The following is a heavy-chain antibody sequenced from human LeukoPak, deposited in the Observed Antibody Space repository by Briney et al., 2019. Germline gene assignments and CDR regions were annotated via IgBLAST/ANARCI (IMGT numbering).Heavy chain of an antibody. D-gene: IGHD6-6*01. J-gene: IGHJ3*02. CDR1: GFTFSLYA. V-gene: IGHV3-64*01. Sequence: GGSLRLSCAASGFTFSLYAMHWVRQAPGKGLEYVSAISSNGASTYYANSVKGRFTISRDNSKNTLSLQMGSLRSEDMAVYYCARWVSTSYDAFDIWGQGTMVTVSS. CDR3: ARWVSTSYDAFDI. CDR2: ISSNGAST.